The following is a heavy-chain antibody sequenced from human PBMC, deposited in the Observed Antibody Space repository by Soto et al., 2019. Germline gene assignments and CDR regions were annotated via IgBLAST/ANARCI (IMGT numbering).Heavy chain of an antibody. Sequence: PVGSLRLSCAASGFTFSSYSMNWVRQAPGKGLEWVSSISSSSSYIYYADSVKGRFTISRDNAKNSLYLQMNSLRAEDTAVYYCAASTIFGVVIHYSYYYGMDVWGQGTTVTVSS. CDR3: AASTIFGVVIHYSYYYGMDV. J-gene: IGHJ6*02. CDR1: GFTFSSYS. V-gene: IGHV3-21*01. D-gene: IGHD3-3*01. CDR2: ISSSSSYI.